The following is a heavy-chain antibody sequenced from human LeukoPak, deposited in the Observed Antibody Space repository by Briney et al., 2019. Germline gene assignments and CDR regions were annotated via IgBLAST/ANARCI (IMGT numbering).Heavy chain of an antibody. D-gene: IGHD3-22*01. CDR3: ARRAGDYSRPYDY. Sequence: PGGSLRLSCAASGFTFSSYTMNWVRQPPGKGLEWVSSISSSSSYIYFGDSVKGRFTISRDNARKLVYLQMNSLRAEDTAVYYCARRAGDYSRPYDYWGQGTLVTVSS. CDR2: ISSSSSYI. J-gene: IGHJ4*02. CDR1: GFTFSSYT. V-gene: IGHV3-21*04.